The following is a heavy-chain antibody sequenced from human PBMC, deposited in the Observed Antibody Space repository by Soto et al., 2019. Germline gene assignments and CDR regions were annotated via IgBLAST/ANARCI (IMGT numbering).Heavy chain of an antibody. CDR3: ARLIAAAASNYFDY. D-gene: IGHD6-13*01. J-gene: IGHJ4*02. CDR1: GASISNYF. V-gene: IGHV4-59*01. CDR2: VYYTGST. Sequence: SETLSLTCNVSGASISNYFWSWIRQPPGKGLEWIGYVYYTGSTNYNPSLKSRVSISLDTSKSQISLKVSSVTAADTAVYFCARLIAAAASNYFDYWGQGTLVTVSS.